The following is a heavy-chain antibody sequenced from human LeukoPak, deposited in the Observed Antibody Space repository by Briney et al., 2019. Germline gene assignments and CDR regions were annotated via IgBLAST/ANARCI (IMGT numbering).Heavy chain of an antibody. D-gene: IGHD4-17*01. Sequence: PGGSLRLSCAASGFTFSSYGMSWVRQAPGKGLEWVANIKQDGSEKYYVDSVKGRFTISRDNAKNSLYLQMNSLRAEDTAVYYCARGHYGLDCWGQGTLVIVSS. V-gene: IGHV3-7*01. CDR3: ARGHYGLDC. J-gene: IGHJ4*02. CDR1: GFTFSSYG. CDR2: IKQDGSEK.